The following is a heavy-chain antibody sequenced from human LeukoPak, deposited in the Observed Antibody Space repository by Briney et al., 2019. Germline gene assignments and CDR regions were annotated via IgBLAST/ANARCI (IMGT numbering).Heavy chain of an antibody. Sequence: SRTLSLTCTVSGGSISSGGYYWSWIRQHPGKGLEWIGYIYYSGSTYYNPSLKSRVTISVDTSKNQFSLKLSSVTAADTAVYYCARAGVVTAMLDYWGQGTLVTVSS. D-gene: IGHD2-21*02. J-gene: IGHJ4*02. CDR3: ARAGVVTAMLDY. CDR1: GGSISSGGYY. CDR2: IYYSGST. V-gene: IGHV4-31*03.